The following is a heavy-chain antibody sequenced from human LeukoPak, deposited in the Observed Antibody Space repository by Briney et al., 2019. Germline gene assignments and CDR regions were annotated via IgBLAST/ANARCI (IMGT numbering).Heavy chain of an antibody. V-gene: IGHV3-74*01. CDR3: ATSRTFDY. D-gene: IGHD2-8*01. Sequence: DSVKGRFTISRDNSKNTLYLQMNSLRAEDTAVYYCATSRTFDYWGQGTLVTVSS. J-gene: IGHJ4*02.